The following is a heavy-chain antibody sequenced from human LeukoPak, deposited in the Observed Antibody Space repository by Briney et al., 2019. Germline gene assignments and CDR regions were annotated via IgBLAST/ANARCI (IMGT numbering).Heavy chain of an antibody. Sequence: GRSLRLSCTASGFTFSYYGMHRVRQAPGKGLEWVAVIWYDGSSEYYEESVKGRFTISRDNSKNTLYLQMNSLRADDTAVYHCARSYYNGSGSYYPLDYWGQGTLVTVSS. CDR2: IWYDGSSE. D-gene: IGHD3-10*01. V-gene: IGHV3-33*01. CDR3: ARSYYNGSGSYYPLDY. J-gene: IGHJ4*02. CDR1: GFTFSYYG.